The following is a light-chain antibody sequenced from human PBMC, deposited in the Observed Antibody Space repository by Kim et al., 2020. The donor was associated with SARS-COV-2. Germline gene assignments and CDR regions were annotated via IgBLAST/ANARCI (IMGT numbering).Light chain of an antibody. J-gene: IGLJ1*01. CDR1: SSNIGAGFD. V-gene: IGLV1-40*01. CDR2: DNT. Sequence: HRVTISCTGSSSNIGAGFDVHWYQHLPGTAPKLLIFDNTNRPSGVPDRFSGSKSGTSASLAITGLQVEDEAEYYCQSYDNSLRGYVFGTGTKVTVL. CDR3: QSYDNSLRGYV.